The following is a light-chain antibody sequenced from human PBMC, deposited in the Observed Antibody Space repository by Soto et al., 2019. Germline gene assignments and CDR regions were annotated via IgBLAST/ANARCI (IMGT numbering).Light chain of an antibody. J-gene: IGKJ1*01. CDR1: PSISNN. CDR3: QQYNNWPPGGT. Sequence: EIVMTQSPATLSVSPGERATLSCRASPSISNNLAWYQQKPGQAPRLLIYGASTRATGIPARFSGSGSGAEFTLTISVLQSEDFAVYSCQQYNNWPPGGTFGQGTKVEIK. CDR2: GAS. V-gene: IGKV3-15*01.